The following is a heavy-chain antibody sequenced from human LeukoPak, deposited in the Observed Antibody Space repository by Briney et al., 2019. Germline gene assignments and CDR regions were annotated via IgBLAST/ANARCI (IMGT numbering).Heavy chain of an antibody. Sequence: GGSLRLSCAASGFTVSGNYMNWVRQAPGKGLEWVSSISSSSSYIYYADSVKGRFTISRDNAKNSLYLQMNSLRAEDTAVYYCARDGIVVGVVDYWGQGTLVTVSS. CDR2: ISSSSSYI. V-gene: IGHV3-21*01. CDR3: ARDGIVVGVVDY. D-gene: IGHD1-26*01. CDR1: GFTVSGNY. J-gene: IGHJ4*02.